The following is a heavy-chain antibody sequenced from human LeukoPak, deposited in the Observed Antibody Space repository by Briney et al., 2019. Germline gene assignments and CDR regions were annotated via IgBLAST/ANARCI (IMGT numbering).Heavy chain of an antibody. CDR1: ALTSSSSA. J-gene: IGHJ4*02. V-gene: IGHV3-23*01. Sequence: GGSLRLSCAASALTSSSSATSWVRQAPGKGLESVSAISGSGGSTYYADSVKGPFTISRDNSKNTLYLQMNSLRAEDTAVYYCAKDRYSGSYSPDYWGQGTLVTVSS. CDR2: ISGSGGST. D-gene: IGHD3-10*01. CDR3: AKDRYSGSYSPDY.